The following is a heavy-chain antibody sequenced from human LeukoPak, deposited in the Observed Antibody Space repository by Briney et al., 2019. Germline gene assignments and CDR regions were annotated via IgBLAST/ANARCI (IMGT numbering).Heavy chain of an antibody. CDR1: GFSFSDYY. CDR2: ISSSSSTI. Sequence: GGSLRLSCAASGFSFSDYYMSWIRQAPGKGLEWVSYISSSSSTIYYADSVKGRFTISRDNAKNSLYLQMNSLRDEDTAVYYCARDPYGSGSPDYWGQGTLVTVSS. CDR3: ARDPYGSGSPDY. D-gene: IGHD3-10*01. J-gene: IGHJ4*02. V-gene: IGHV3-11*04.